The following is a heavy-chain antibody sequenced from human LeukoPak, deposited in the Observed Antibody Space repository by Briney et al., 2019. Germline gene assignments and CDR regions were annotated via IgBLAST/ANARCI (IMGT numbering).Heavy chain of an antibody. Sequence: GGSLRLSCAASGFTVSSNYMSWVRQAPGKGPEWVSVIYSGGSTYYADSVKGRFTISRDNSKNTLYLQMNSLRAEDTAVYYCARASIDVIAAAGTGDAFDIWGQGTMVTVSS. J-gene: IGHJ3*02. CDR1: GFTVSSNY. CDR2: IYSGGST. CDR3: ARASIDVIAAAGTGDAFDI. D-gene: IGHD6-13*01. V-gene: IGHV3-53*01.